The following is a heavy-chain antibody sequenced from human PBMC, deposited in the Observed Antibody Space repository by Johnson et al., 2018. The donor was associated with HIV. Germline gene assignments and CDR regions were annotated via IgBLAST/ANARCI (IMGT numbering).Heavy chain of an antibody. V-gene: IGHV3-11*04. Sequence: QVQLVESGGGLVKPGGSLRLSCAASGFAFSDYYMSWIRQAPGKGLEWVSYIRSSGSTIYYADSVKGRFTISRDNAKNSLYLQMNSLRAEDTAVYYCARDRTTVVWNDAFDIWGQGTMVTVSS. J-gene: IGHJ3*02. D-gene: IGHD4-23*01. CDR2: IRSSGSTI. CDR1: GFAFSDYY. CDR3: ARDRTTVVWNDAFDI.